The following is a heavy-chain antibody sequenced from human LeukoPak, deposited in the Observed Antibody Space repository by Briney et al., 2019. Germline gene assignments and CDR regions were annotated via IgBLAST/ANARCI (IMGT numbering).Heavy chain of an antibody. J-gene: IGHJ5*02. V-gene: IGHV3-11*01. Sequence: GGSLRLSCAASGLTFSDYYMSWIRQAPGKGLEWVSYISSSGSTIYYADSVKGRFTISRDNAKNSLYLQMNSLRAEDTAVYYCAREASFNWFDPWGQGTLVTVSS. CDR1: GLTFSDYY. D-gene: IGHD3-10*01. CDR2: ISSSGSTI. CDR3: AREASFNWFDP.